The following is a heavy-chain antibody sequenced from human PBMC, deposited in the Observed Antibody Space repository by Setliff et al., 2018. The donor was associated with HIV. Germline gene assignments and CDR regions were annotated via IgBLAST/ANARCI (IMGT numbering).Heavy chain of an antibody. CDR2: IYYSGST. CDR1: GGSISSHY. J-gene: IGHJ4*02. V-gene: IGHV4-59*11. Sequence: SETLSLTCTVSGGSISSHYWSWIRQPPGKGLEWIGSIYYSGSTNYNPSLKSRVTISVDTSKNQFFLKLSSVTAADTAVYYCARKLGYSYGRYFDYWGQGTLVTVSS. D-gene: IGHD5-18*01. CDR3: ARKLGYSYGRYFDY.